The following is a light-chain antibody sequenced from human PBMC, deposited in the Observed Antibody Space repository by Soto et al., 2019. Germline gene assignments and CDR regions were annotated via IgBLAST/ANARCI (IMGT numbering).Light chain of an antibody. Sequence: EIVMTQSPATLSVSPGERATLSCRASQSVNSNLAWYQQKPGQAPRLLIYDASTGATGLPARFRGSGSGTEFTLTISSLQSEDFAVYYCQQYNNWPLTFGGGTNVEIK. V-gene: IGKV3-15*01. CDR1: QSVNSN. J-gene: IGKJ4*01. CDR3: QQYNNWPLT. CDR2: DAS.